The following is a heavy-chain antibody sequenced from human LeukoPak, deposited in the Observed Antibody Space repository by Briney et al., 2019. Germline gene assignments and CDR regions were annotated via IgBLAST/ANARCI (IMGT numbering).Heavy chain of an antibody. J-gene: IGHJ4*02. V-gene: IGHV3-9*01. Sequence: GGSLRVSCAASGFTFDDYAMHWVRQAPGKGLEWVSGISWSSGNIDYADSVKGRFTISRDNAKNSLYLQMNSLRAEDTALYYCAKDGGWYFDYWGQGTLVTVSS. CDR3: AKDGGWYFDY. CDR1: GFTFDDYA. D-gene: IGHD6-19*01. CDR2: ISWSSGNI.